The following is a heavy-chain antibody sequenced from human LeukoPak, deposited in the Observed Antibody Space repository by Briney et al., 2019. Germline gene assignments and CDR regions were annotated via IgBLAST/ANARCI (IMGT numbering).Heavy chain of an antibody. CDR1: GFTFSDHA. D-gene: IGHD3-22*01. V-gene: IGHV3-23*01. Sequence: GGSLRLSCAASGFTFSDHAMTWVRQPPGKGLEWVSAISGGGHSTYYADSVRGRFTIPRDNSKDTLSLQMNSLTAEDTAFYFCARDAWGYYDSSGYSFGSQYYMDVWGRGTTVTVSS. CDR2: ISGGGHST. J-gene: IGHJ6*03. CDR3: ARDAWGYYDSSGYSFGSQYYMDV.